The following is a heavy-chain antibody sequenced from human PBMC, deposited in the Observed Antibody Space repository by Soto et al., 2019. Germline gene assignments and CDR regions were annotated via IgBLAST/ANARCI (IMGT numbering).Heavy chain of an antibody. CDR2: ISPYNGHT. J-gene: IGHJ6*02. CDR3: ARDLTIVPATHPRLENYGMDV. V-gene: IGHV1-18*01. CDR1: GYSFTSYG. D-gene: IGHD2-2*01. Sequence: QVQLVQSAGEVKKPGASVKVSCKASGYSFTSYGISWVRRAPGQGLEWMGWISPYNGHTQFVERFQGRVTMHTDTPTKTAYMELRNLRSDDTAHYYCARDLTIVPATHPRLENYGMDVWGQGTTVIVSS.